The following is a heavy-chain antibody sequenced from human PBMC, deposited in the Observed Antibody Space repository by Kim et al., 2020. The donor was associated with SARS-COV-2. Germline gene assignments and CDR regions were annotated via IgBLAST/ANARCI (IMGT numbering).Heavy chain of an antibody. Sequence: GGSLRLSCAASGFTFSSYAMSWVRQAPGKGLEWVSAISGSGGSTYYADSVKGRFTISRDNSKNTLYLQMNSLRAEDTAVYYCAKICIAAAGTEGCFDYWGQGTLVTVSS. CDR1: GFTFSSYA. J-gene: IGHJ4*02. CDR2: ISGSGGST. V-gene: IGHV3-23*01. CDR3: AKICIAAAGTEGCFDY. D-gene: IGHD6-13*01.